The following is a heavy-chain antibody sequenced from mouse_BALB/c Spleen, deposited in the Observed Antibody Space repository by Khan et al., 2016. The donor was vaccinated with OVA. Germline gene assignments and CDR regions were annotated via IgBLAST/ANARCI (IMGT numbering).Heavy chain of an antibody. CDR1: GFSFSSYG. Sequence: EVELVESGGGLVQPGGSRKLSCATSGFSFSSYGIHWVRQASEKGLEWVAYISGDSSTIYYADTVKGRFTISRDNSKNTLFLRMTSLRSEDTAMYYWMTSYFSGYYINYWGQGTSLTVSS. CDR3: MTSYFSGYYINY. J-gene: IGHJ2*03. D-gene: IGHD1-1*01. V-gene: IGHV5-17*02. CDR2: ISGDSSTI.